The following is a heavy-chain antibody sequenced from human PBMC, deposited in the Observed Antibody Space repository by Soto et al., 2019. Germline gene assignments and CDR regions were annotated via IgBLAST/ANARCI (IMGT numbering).Heavy chain of an antibody. V-gene: IGHV1-46*01. CDR3: ARGGGQTVSDY. Sequence: QVQLVQSGAEAKKPGASVKVSCMASGYTFTRYYMNWVRQAPGQGLEWMGIINPSGGSTSYAQKFQGRVTLTRDTSTSTVYMELSSLRSEDTAVYYCARGGGQTVSDYWGQGTLVTVSS. D-gene: IGHD3-16*01. CDR2: INPSGGST. J-gene: IGHJ4*02. CDR1: GYTFTRYY.